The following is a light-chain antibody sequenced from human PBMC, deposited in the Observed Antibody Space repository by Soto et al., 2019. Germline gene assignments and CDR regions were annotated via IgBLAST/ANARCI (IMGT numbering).Light chain of an antibody. V-gene: IGLV1-44*01. J-gene: IGLJ2*01. CDR1: SSNIGSNT. Sequence: QPVLTQAPSASGTPGQRVTISCSGSSSNIGSNTVNWYQQLPGTAPKLLIYSNNQRPSGVPDRFSGSKSGTSASLAISGLQPEDEADYYCAAWDDSLNGVVFGGGTKLTVL. CDR3: AAWDDSLNGVV. CDR2: SNN.